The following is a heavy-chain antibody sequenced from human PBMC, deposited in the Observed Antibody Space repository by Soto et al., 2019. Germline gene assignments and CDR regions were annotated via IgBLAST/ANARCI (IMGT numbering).Heavy chain of an antibody. D-gene: IGHD6-6*01. V-gene: IGHV1-8*01. CDR1: GYTFTRYD. Sequence: QVQLVQSGSEGKEPGASMKISCQASGYTFTRYDITWVRQATGQGLEWMGWMNPQTGNTAYAEKFQGRVTMTRSTSINTAYMESSGLRSEDTAVYYCARLSEESSSSNYYYFYMDVWGKGSTVTVSS. CDR3: ARLSEESSSSNYYYFYMDV. CDR2: MNPQTGNT. J-gene: IGHJ6*03.